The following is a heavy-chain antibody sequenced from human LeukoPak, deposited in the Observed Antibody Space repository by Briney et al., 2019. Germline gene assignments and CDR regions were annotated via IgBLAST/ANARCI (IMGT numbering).Heavy chain of an antibody. CDR2: ISGSSTYI. CDR1: GFNFDDYG. Sequence: GGSLRLSCAASGFNFDDYGMSWVRQAPGKGLEWVSSISGSSTYIFYADSVKGRFTISRDNAKNSLYLQMNSLRVEDTAVYYCARVKGTERDYWGQGTLVTVSS. D-gene: IGHD3/OR15-3a*01. V-gene: IGHV3-21*01. J-gene: IGHJ4*02. CDR3: ARVKGTERDY.